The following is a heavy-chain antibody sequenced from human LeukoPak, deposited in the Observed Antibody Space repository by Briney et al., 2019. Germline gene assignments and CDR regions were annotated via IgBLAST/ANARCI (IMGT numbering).Heavy chain of an antibody. J-gene: IGHJ5*02. CDR2: IYYSGST. V-gene: IGHV4-39*01. D-gene: IGHD4-17*01. CDR3: ARHYGDYGDWFDP. CDR1: GGSISSSSYY. Sequence: SETLSLTCTVSGGSISSSSYYWGWICQPPGKGPEWIVSIYYSGSTYNNPSLKRRVTISVDTSKNQFSLKLSSVTAADTAVYYCARHYGDYGDWFDPWGQGTLVTVSS.